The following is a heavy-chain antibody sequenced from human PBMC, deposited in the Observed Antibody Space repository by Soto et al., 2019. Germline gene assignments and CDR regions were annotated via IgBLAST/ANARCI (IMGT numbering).Heavy chain of an antibody. Sequence: QVQLQESGPGLVKPSQTLSLTCTVSGGSISSGDYYWSWIRQPPGKGLEWIGYIYYSGSTYYNPSLKSRXXIXVXXSTNQFSLKLSSVTAADTAVYYCARDRVDDIFPDYWGQGTLVTVSS. D-gene: IGHD3-9*01. CDR3: ARDRVDDIFPDY. CDR1: GGSISSGDYY. J-gene: IGHJ4*02. CDR2: IYYSGST. V-gene: IGHV4-30-4*01.